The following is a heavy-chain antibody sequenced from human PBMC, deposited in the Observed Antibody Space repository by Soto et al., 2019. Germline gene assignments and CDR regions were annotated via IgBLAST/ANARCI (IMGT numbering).Heavy chain of an antibody. Sequence: GASVKVSCKASGYTFTGYYMHWVRQAPGQGLEWMGWINPNSGCTNYAQKFQGWVTMTRDTSISTAYMGLSRLRSDDTAVYYCARGGYYYDSSGYYYPFDYWGQGTLVTVSS. V-gene: IGHV1-2*04. D-gene: IGHD3-22*01. J-gene: IGHJ4*02. CDR3: ARGGYYYDSSGYYYPFDY. CDR1: GYTFTGYY. CDR2: INPNSGCT.